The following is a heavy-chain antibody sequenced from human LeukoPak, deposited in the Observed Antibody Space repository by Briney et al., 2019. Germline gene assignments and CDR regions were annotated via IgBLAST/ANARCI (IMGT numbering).Heavy chain of an antibody. CDR2: ISYDGSNK. Sequence: GGSLRLSCAASGFTFSNYMMHWVRQAPGKGLEWVAVISYDGSNKYYADSVKGRFTISRDNSKNTLYLQMNSLRAEDTAVYYCAFGGTAFDYWGQGTLVTVSS. CDR3: AFGGTAFDY. CDR1: GFTFSNYM. D-gene: IGHD3-10*01. V-gene: IGHV3-30*03. J-gene: IGHJ4*02.